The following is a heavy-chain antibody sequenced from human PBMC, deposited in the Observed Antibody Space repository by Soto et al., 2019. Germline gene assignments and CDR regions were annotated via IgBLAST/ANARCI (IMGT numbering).Heavy chain of an antibody. D-gene: IGHD2-15*01. CDR3: ARVVVAATGWFDP. CDR2: IYHSGST. J-gene: IGHJ5*02. V-gene: IGHV4-30-2*01. CDR1: GGSISSGGYS. Sequence: SETLSLTCAVSGGSISSGGYSWSWIRQPPGKGLEWIGYIYHSGSTYYNPSLKSRVTISVDRSKNQFSLKLSSVTAADTAVYYCARVVVAATGWFDPWGQGTLVTVSS.